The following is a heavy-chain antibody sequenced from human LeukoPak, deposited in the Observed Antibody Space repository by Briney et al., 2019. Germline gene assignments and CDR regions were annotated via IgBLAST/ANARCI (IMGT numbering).Heavy chain of an antibody. CDR3: VREGNNGDFDY. Sequence: GSLRLSCAASGFTFSSYEMDWVRQAPGKGLEWVSYISSSGSSTYYRDSVKGRFTISRDNAENSLWLQMNSLRAEDTAVYYCVREGNNGDFDYWGQGTLVTVSS. J-gene: IGHJ4*02. CDR2: ISSSGSST. D-gene: IGHD1/OR15-1a*01. CDR1: GFTFSSYE. V-gene: IGHV3-48*03.